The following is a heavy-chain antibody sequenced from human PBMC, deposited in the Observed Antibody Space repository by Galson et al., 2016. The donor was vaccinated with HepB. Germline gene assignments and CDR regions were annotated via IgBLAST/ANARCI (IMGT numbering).Heavy chain of an antibody. CDR2: IKPDGSEK. J-gene: IGHJ4*02. CDR1: GFTFSNFW. Sequence: SLRLSCAASGFTFSNFWLTWIRQAPGKGLEWVANIKPDGSEKNYVDSVKGRFTISRDNMKNSLFLQIHSLRADEPARYYCTRGVTPGDWGQGTLVAVSS. D-gene: IGHD4-23*01. V-gene: IGHV3-7*03. CDR3: TRGVTPGD.